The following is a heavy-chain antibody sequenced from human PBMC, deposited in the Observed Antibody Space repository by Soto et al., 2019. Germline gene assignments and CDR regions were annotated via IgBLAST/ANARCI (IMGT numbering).Heavy chain of an antibody. CDR2: IGSGSRGT. V-gene: IGHV3-23*01. CDR3: AAPRAAVPHTRYFDP. Sequence: EAQLLESGGGLVQPGGSLRLSCADSGFAFSNFAMSWVRQAPGKGLEWVSAIGSGSRGTHYAESVEDRFTISRDDSKNTLYLQLNSLTAADTAVYFCAAPRAAVPHTRYFDPWGQGTPVTVSP. D-gene: IGHD6-13*01. CDR1: GFAFSNFA. J-gene: IGHJ5*02.